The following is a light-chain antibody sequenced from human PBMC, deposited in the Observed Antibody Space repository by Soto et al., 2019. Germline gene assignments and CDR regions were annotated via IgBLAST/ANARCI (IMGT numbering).Light chain of an antibody. CDR1: QSVSSSY. CDR2: GAS. Sequence: PVERVPLSCMASQSVSSSYLTWYQQKPGQAPRLLIYGASTRATGIPARFSGSGSGTDFTLTISRLEPEDFAVYYCQQYGSSGTFGQGTKV. V-gene: IGKV3-20*01. J-gene: IGKJ1*01. CDR3: QQYGSSGT.